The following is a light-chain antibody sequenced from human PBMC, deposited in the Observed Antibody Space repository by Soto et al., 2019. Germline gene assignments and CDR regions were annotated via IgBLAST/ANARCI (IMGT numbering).Light chain of an antibody. J-gene: IGKJ1*01. CDR3: QQFIDGWT. Sequence: IQMTQSPSTLSATIGDRGTITCRASQSINNRLAWYQQMPGKAPNLLIYDASSLESGVPSRFRGSGSETEFTLTISGLQPDDFATYYCQQFIDGWTFGQGTKVDI. CDR1: QSINNR. CDR2: DAS. V-gene: IGKV1-5*01.